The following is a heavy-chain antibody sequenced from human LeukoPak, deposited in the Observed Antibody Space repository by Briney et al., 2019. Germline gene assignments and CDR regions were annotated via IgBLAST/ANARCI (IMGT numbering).Heavy chain of an antibody. V-gene: IGHV4-39*02. CDR3: ARDTSPGITGTY. CDR2: IYYSGST. J-gene: IGHJ4*02. D-gene: IGHD1-20*01. Sequence: SETLSLTCTVSGGSISSSSYYWGSIRQPPGTGLEWIGSIYYSGSTYYNPSLKSRVTISVHTSKNHFPLKLSSVTAADTAMYYCARDTSPGITGTYWGQGTLATVSS. CDR1: GGSISSSSYY.